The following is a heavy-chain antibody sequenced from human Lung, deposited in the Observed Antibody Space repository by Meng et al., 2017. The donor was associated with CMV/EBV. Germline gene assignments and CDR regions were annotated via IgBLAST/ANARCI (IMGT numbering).Heavy chain of an antibody. CDR1: GGSICSSNW. CDR3: ARDSGYQQGLDY. D-gene: IGHD6-13*01. V-gene: IGHV4-4*02. CDR2: IYHSAST. Sequence: WAVPGGSICSSNWWSWVRQPPGKGLEWIGEIYHSASTTYNRSLKSRVTISVDKSKNQFSLKLSSVTAADTAVYYWARDSGYQQGLDYWGQGTLVTVSS. J-gene: IGHJ4*02.